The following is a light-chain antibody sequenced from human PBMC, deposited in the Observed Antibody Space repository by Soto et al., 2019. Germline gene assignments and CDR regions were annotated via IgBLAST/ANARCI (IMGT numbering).Light chain of an antibody. CDR2: YDS. V-gene: IGLV3-21*04. J-gene: IGLJ2*01. CDR3: QVLDSNSAHVV. CDR1: NIGSKS. Sequence: SYELTQAPSVSVAPGKTARITCGGNNIGSKSVHWYQQKPGQAPVLVIYYDSDRPSGIPERFSGSNSGNTATLTISRVEAGDEADYYCQVLDSNSAHVVFGGGTQLTVL.